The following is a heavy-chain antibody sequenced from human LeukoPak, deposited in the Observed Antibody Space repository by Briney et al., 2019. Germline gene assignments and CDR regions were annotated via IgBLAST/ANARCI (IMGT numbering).Heavy chain of an antibody. CDR2: ISYDGSNK. CDR1: GFTFSSYA. D-gene: IGHD6-13*01. V-gene: IGHV3-30-3*01. Sequence: GGSLRLSCAASGFTFSSYAMHWVRQAPGKGLEWVAVISYDGSNKYYADSVKGRFTISRDNPKSTLYLQMNSLRAEDTAVYYCARDFEYSSSWANIDYWGQGTLVTVSS. CDR3: ARDFEYSSSWANIDY. J-gene: IGHJ4*02.